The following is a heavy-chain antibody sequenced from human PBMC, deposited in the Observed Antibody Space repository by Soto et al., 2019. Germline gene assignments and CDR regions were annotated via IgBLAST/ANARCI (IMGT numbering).Heavy chain of an antibody. J-gene: IGHJ4*02. D-gene: IGHD2-2*01. CDR1: GFTFSSYE. CDR2: ISSSGSTI. CDR3: ARDGQRAAAMDYFDY. Sequence: EVQLVESGGCLVQPGGSLRLSCAASGFTFSSYEMNWVRQAPGKGLEWVSYISSSGSTIYYADSVKGRFTISRDNAKNSLYLQMNSLRAEDTAVYYCARDGQRAAAMDYFDYWGQGTLVTVSS. V-gene: IGHV3-48*03.